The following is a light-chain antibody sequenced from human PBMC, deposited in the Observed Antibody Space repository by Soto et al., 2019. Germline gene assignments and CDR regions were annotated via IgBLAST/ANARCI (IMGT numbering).Light chain of an antibody. CDR3: ATWDDGLNGYV. CDR2: TNS. V-gene: IGLV1-44*01. J-gene: IGLJ1*01. Sequence: QSVLTQPPSASGTPGHSITIFCSGRGSNIGSNAVTWYQQLPRTAPRLLIYTNSQRPSGVPDRFSGSKSGTSASLAITGLQSGDEADYYCATWDDGLNGYVFGTGTKLTVL. CDR1: GSNIGSNA.